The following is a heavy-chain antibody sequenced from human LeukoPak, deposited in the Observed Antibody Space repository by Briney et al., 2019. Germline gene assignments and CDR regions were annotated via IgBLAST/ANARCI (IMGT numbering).Heavy chain of an antibody. CDR3: AREQWLDY. CDR2: ISSSSSYI. J-gene: IGHJ4*02. D-gene: IGHD6-19*01. Sequence: GGSLRLSCSASGFIFTTYAMSWVRQAPGKGLEWVSSISSSSSYIYYADSVKGRFTISRDNAKNSLYLQMNSLRAEDTAVYYCAREQWLDYWGQGTLVTVSS. CDR1: GFIFTTYA. V-gene: IGHV3-21*01.